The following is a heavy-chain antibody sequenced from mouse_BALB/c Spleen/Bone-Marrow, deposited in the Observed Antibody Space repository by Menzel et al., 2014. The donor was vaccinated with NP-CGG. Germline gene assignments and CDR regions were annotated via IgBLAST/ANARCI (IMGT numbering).Heavy chain of an antibody. J-gene: IGHJ1*01. CDR3: TKEVVATGNWYFDV. V-gene: IGHV6-6*02. CDR1: GFTFSNYW. D-gene: IGHD1-1*01. Sequence: EVQLQESGGGLVQPGGSMKLSCVASGFTFSNYWTNWVRQSPEKGLEWVAEIRLKSNNYATHYAESVKGRFTISRDDSKSSDYLQMNNLRAEDTGIYYCTKEVVATGNWYFDVWGAGTTVTVSS. CDR2: IRLKSNNYAT.